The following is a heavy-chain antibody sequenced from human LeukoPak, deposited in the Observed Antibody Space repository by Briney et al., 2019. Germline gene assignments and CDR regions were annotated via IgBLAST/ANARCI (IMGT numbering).Heavy chain of an antibody. CDR3: AKGAYDYIEMGYFDD. CDR2: IIGSSGDT. Sequence: LSGGSLRLSCAASGFRFSNFAMSWVRQAPGKGLEWVSLIIGSSGDTLYADSVKGQFTISRDISKNRLYLQMNSLRAEDTALYYCAKGAYDYIEMGYFDDWGQGTLVTVSS. CDR1: GFRFSNFA. J-gene: IGHJ4*02. D-gene: IGHD5-12*01. V-gene: IGHV3-23*01.